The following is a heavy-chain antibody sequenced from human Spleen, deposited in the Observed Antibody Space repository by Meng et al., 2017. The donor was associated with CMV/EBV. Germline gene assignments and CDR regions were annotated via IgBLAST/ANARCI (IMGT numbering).Heavy chain of an antibody. CDR1: GYTFTDYY. J-gene: IGHJ6*02. CDR2: INPNSGGT. Sequence: ASVKVSCKASGYTFTDYYLHWVRQAPGQGLEWMGWINPNSGGTNYAQRFQGRVTMTRDTSISTAFMELSRLRSDDTAVYYCARDVLRLYYYYGMDVWGQRTTVTVSS. CDR3: ARDVLRLYYYYGMDV. V-gene: IGHV1-2*02. D-gene: IGHD5/OR15-5a*01.